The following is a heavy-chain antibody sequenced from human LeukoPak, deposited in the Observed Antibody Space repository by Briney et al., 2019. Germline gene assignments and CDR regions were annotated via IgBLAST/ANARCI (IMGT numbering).Heavy chain of an antibody. Sequence: PSETLSLTCTVSGGSISSSSYYWGWIRQPPGKGLEWIGEINHSGSTNYNPSLKSRVTISVDTSKNQFSLKLSSVTAADTAVYYCARLEGMVRGVIIKTYYYYGMDVWGQGTTVTVSS. J-gene: IGHJ6*02. D-gene: IGHD3-10*01. CDR1: GGSISSSSYY. CDR3: ARLEGMVRGVIIKTYYYYGMDV. V-gene: IGHV4-39*07. CDR2: INHSGST.